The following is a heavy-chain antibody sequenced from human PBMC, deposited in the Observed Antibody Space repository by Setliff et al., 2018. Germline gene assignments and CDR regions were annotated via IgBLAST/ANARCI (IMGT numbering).Heavy chain of an antibody. CDR2: IYPGDSDT. J-gene: IGHJ4*02. Sequence: PGESLKISCKASEYSFTTYWIGWVRQMPGKGLEWMGIIYPGDSDTRYSPSFQGQVTISADKSINTAYLQWSSLKASDTAMYYCARRRYYDSSGYYYFDYWGQGTLVTVSS. CDR1: EYSFTTYW. D-gene: IGHD3-22*01. V-gene: IGHV5-51*01. CDR3: ARRRYYDSSGYYYFDY.